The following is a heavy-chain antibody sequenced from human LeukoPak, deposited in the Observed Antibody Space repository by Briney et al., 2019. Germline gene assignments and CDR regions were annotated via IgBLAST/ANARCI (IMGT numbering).Heavy chain of an antibody. CDR2: ISSSSSYI. CDR1: GFTFSSYS. D-gene: IGHD2-21*02. CDR3: ARGLAGTPTPTAILRPFDY. J-gene: IGHJ4*02. V-gene: IGHV3-21*01. Sequence: GGSLRLSCAASGFTFSSYSMNWVRLAPGKGLEWVSSISSSSSYIYYADSVKGRFTISRDNAKNSLYLQMNSLRAEDTAAYYCARGLAGTPTPTAILRPFDYWGQGTLVTVSS.